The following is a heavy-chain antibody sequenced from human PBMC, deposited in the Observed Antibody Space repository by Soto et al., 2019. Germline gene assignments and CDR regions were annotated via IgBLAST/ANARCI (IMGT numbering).Heavy chain of an antibody. D-gene: IGHD6-13*01. CDR3: AREPRYGYSSSWYID. CDR2: IWYDGSNK. Sequence: GGSLRLSCAASGFTFSSYGMHWVRQAPGKGLEWVAVIWYDGSNKYYADSVNGRFTISRDNSKNTLYLQMNSLRAEDTAVYYCAREPRYGYSSSWYIDWGQGTLVTVSS. J-gene: IGHJ4*02. V-gene: IGHV3-33*01. CDR1: GFTFSSYG.